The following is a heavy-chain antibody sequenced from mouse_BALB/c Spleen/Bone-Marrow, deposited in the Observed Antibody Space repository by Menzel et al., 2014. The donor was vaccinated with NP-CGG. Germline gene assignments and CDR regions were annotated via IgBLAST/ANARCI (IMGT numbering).Heavy chain of an antibody. CDR1: GFTFSSFG. J-gene: IGHJ1*01. Sequence: EVMLVESGGGLVRPGGSRKLSCAASGFTFSSFGMHWVRQAPEKGLEWVAYISSGSSTIYYADTVKGRFTISRDNPKNTLFLQMTSLRSEDTAMYYCARSWEYFDVWGAGTTVTVSS. V-gene: IGHV5-17*02. CDR3: ARSWEYFDV. D-gene: IGHD4-1*01. CDR2: ISSGSSTI.